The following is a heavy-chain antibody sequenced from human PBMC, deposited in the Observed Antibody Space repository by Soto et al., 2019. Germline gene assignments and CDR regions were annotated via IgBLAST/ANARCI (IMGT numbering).Heavy chain of an antibody. CDR3: AKATTNGGWFDPFDS. J-gene: IGHJ4*02. Sequence: GGSLRLSCAASGFPFRNFAMAWVRQAPGKGLEWVSGLSGSGTSTYYADSVKGRFTISRDNSRDTLFLQMNSLTADDTAVYYCAKATTNGGWFDPFDSWGQGALVTVSS. V-gene: IGHV3-23*01. D-gene: IGHD6-19*01. CDR1: GFPFRNFA. CDR2: LSGSGTST.